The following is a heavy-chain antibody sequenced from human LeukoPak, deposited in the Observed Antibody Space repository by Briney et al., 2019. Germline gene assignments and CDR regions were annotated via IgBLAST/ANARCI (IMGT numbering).Heavy chain of an antibody. CDR1: GYTFTSYY. CDR3: AREGTGDSSPYFALDI. J-gene: IGHJ3*02. V-gene: IGHV1-46*01. Sequence: ASVKVSCKASGYTFTSYYMHWVRQAPGQGLEWMGIINPSGGSTSYAQKFQGRVTMTRDMSTSTVYMELSSLRSEDTAAYYCAREGTGDSSPYFALDIWGQGTMVTVSS. CDR2: INPSGGST. D-gene: IGHD3-22*01.